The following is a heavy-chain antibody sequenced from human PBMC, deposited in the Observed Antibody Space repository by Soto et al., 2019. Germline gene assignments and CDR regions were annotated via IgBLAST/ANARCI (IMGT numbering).Heavy chain of an antibody. Sequence: GGSLRLSCAASGFTFSSYGMHWVRQAPGKGLEWVAVIWYDGSNKYYADSVKGRFTISRDNSKNTLYLQMNSLRAEDTAVYYCARDLGDGYNYFHYYYGMDVWGQGTTVT. D-gene: IGHD5-12*01. V-gene: IGHV3-33*01. CDR3: ARDLGDGYNYFHYYYGMDV. J-gene: IGHJ6*02. CDR1: GFTFSSYG. CDR2: IWYDGSNK.